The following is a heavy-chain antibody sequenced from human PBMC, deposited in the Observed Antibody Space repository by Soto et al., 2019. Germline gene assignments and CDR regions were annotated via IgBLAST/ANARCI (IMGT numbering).Heavy chain of an antibody. Sequence: GGSLRLSCAASGFTFNSYAMSWVRQAPGKGLEWVSGISGRGDNTYYADSVRGRFTISRDNSKNTLYLQMNSLRAEDTAVYYCAKEVVLPAAEYFQHWGQGTLVTVSS. CDR1: GFTFNSYA. CDR2: ISGRGDNT. V-gene: IGHV3-23*01. CDR3: AKEVVLPAAEYFQH. D-gene: IGHD2-15*01. J-gene: IGHJ1*01.